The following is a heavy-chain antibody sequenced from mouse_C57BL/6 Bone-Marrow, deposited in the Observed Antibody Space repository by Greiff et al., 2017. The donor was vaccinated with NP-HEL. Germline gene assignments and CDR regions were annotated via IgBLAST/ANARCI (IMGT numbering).Heavy chain of an antibody. CDR3: ARAEDWEGYIDY. CDR1: GYTFTSYW. CDR2: IYPGSGST. D-gene: IGHD4-1*01. V-gene: IGHV1-55*01. Sequence: VQLQQPGAELVKPGASVKMSCKASGYTFTSYWITWVKQRPGQGLEWIGDIYPGSGSTNYNEKFKSKATLTVDTSSSTAYMQLSSLTSEDSAVYYGARAEDWEGYIDYWGQGTTLTVSS. J-gene: IGHJ2*01.